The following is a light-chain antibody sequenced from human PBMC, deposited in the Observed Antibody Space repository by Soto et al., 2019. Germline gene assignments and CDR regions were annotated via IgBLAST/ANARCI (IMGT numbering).Light chain of an antibody. CDR1: QSISNW. CDR3: QQYSSFWT. J-gene: IGKJ1*01. Sequence: DIQMTQSPSTLSAYVGDRVTITCRASQSISNWLAWYQQKPGKAPKLLMYKASSLESGVPSRFSGTASGTEFTLTISSLQPDDSATYYCQQYSSFWTFGQGTKVEI. V-gene: IGKV1-5*03. CDR2: KAS.